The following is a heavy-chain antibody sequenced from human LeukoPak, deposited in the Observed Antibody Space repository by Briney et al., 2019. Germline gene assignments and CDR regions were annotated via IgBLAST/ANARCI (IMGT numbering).Heavy chain of an antibody. V-gene: IGHV4-30-2*01. J-gene: IGHJ4*02. CDR3: ARDYSTVSGWGNDY. CDR1: GGSISSGGYS. D-gene: IGHD6-19*01. Sequence: SETLSLTCAVSGGSISSGGYSWSWIRQPPGKGLEWIGYIYYSGSTYYNPSLKSRVTISVDTSKNQLSLKLSSVTAADTAVYYCARDYSTVSGWGNDYWGQGTLVTVSS. CDR2: IYYSGST.